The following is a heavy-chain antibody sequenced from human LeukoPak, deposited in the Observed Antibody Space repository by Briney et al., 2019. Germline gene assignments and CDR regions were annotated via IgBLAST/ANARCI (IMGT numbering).Heavy chain of an antibody. CDR1: GFTFSSYG. J-gene: IGHJ4*02. Sequence: PGGTLRLSCAASGFTFSSYGMHWVRQAPGKGLEWVAVISYDGSNKYYADSVKGRFTISRDNSKNTLYLQMNSLRAEDTAVYYCAKDDEIRTHDYWGQGTLVTVSS. V-gene: IGHV3-30*18. D-gene: IGHD3-16*01. CDR2: ISYDGSNK. CDR3: AKDDEIRTHDY.